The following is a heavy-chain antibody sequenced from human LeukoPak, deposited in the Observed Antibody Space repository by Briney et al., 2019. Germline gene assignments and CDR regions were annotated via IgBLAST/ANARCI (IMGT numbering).Heavy chain of an antibody. CDR1: GFTFSSYA. CDR3: ARETDSTLFDY. D-gene: IGHD2-2*01. J-gene: IGHJ4*02. V-gene: IGHV3-30*04. Sequence: PGGSLRLSCAASGFTFSSYAMHWVRQAPGKGLEWVAVISYDGSNKYYADSVKGRFTISRDNAKNSLYLQMNSLRADDTAVYYCARETDSTLFDYWGQGTLVTVSS. CDR2: ISYDGSNK.